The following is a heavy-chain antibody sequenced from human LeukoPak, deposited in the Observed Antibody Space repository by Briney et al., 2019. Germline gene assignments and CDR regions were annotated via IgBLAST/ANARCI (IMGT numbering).Heavy chain of an antibody. CDR3: TRTPWGYQLSNPLYYFDY. CDR2: IRGKAYGGTT. CDR1: GLTFGDYA. D-gene: IGHD2-2*01. J-gene: IGHJ4*02. V-gene: IGHV3-49*04. Sequence: GGSLRLSCTASGLTFGDYAMSWVRQAPGKGLEWVGFIRGKAYGGTTEYAASVKGRFTISRDDSKSIAYLQMNSLKTEDTAVYYCTRTPWGYQLSNPLYYFDYWGQGTLVTVSS.